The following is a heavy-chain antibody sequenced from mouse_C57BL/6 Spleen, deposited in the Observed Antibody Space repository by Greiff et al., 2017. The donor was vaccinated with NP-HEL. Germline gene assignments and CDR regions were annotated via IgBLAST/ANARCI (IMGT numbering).Heavy chain of an antibody. J-gene: IGHJ4*01. CDR2: INPNYGTT. CDR3: AREDYGNPYYAMDY. V-gene: IGHV1-39*01. Sequence: VQLQQSGPELVKPGASVKISCKASGYSFTDYNMNWVKQSTGKSLEWIGVINPNYGTTSYNQKFKGKATLTVDQSSSTAYMQLNSLTSEDSAVYYCAREDYGNPYYAMDYWGQGTSVTVSS. CDR1: GYSFTDYN. D-gene: IGHD2-1*01.